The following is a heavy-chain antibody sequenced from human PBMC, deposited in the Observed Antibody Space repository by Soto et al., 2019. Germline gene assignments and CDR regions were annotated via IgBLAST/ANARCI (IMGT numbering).Heavy chain of an antibody. CDR1: GFTFDDYA. V-gene: IGHV3-9*01. Sequence: EVHLVESGGGLVQPGRSLRLSCAASGFTFDDYAMHWVRQAPGEGLQWVSGIRWDSGGKDYADSVSGRFTISRDNTQNSLHLQMNSLRAEDTALYYCVKDAEVKNYGDLPRGYYFDSWGRGTLVTVSS. CDR3: VKDAEVKNYGDLPRGYYFDS. D-gene: IGHD4-17*01. CDR2: IRWDSGGK. J-gene: IGHJ4*02.